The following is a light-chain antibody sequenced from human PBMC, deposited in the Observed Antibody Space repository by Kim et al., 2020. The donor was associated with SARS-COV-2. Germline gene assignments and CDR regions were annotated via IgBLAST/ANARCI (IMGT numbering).Light chain of an antibody. Sequence: SVKLTCTLSSGHSSYAIAWHQQQPEKGPRYLMKLNSDGSHSKGDGIPDRFSGSSSGAERYLTISSLQSEDEADYYCQTWGTGTWVFGGGTQLTVL. CDR2: LNSDGSH. CDR3: QTWGTGTWV. CDR1: SGHSSYA. J-gene: IGLJ3*02. V-gene: IGLV4-69*01.